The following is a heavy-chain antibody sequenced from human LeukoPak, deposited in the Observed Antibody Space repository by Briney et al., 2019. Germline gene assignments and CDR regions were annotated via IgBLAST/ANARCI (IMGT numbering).Heavy chain of an antibody. D-gene: IGHD3-9*01. CDR2: IYYSGST. CDR1: GGSISSYY. J-gene: IGHJ4*02. Sequence: SGTLSLTCTVSGGSISSYYWSWIRQPPGKGLEWIGYIYYSGSTNYNPSLKSRVTISVDTSKNQFSLKLSSVTAADTAVYYCARVLGPHYDILTGYRRYYFDYWGQGTLVTVSS. CDR3: ARVLGPHYDILTGYRRYYFDY. V-gene: IGHV4-59*01.